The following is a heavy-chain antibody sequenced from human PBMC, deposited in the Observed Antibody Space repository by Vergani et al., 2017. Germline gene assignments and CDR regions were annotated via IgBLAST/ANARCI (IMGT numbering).Heavy chain of an antibody. CDR2: INPSGGHT. V-gene: IGHV1-46*03. J-gene: IGHJ4*02. D-gene: IGHD3-9*01. CDR3: ARGDYGILTGYRY. CDR1: GYTFSNYY. Sequence: QVQVVQSGAEVKKSGASVKVSCKTSGYTFSNYYMHWVRQAPGQGLEWMGIINPSGGHTNYAQKFQGRVNMTRDTSTSTVYMELSSLGSEDTAIYYCARGDYGILTGYRYWGQGTLVTVSA.